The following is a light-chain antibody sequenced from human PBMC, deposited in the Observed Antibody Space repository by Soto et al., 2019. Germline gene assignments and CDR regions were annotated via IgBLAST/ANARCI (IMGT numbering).Light chain of an antibody. CDR2: QTS. CDR1: QSVRNNY. CDR3: HQRQSWPRT. J-gene: IGKJ1*01. V-gene: IGKV3-11*01. Sequence: EIVLTQSPGTLSLSPGERATLSCRASQSVRNNYLAWYQQRPGQAPRLLIYQTSLRAAGIPARFSASGSGTDFTLTISDVQPEDFALYYCHQRQSWPRTFGQGTKVDIK.